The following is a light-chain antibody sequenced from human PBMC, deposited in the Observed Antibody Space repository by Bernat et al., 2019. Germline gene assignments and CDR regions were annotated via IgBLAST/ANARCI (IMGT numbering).Light chain of an antibody. CDR3: AAWDDSLNGPI. CDR2: TNN. CDR1: SSNIGSNT. Sequence: QSFLTQPPSASGTPGQRVTISCFGSSSNIGSNTVNWYQQLPGTGPKLLTHTNNQRPSGVPDRFSGSKSGTSASLAISGLPSEDEADFYCAAWDDSLNGPIFGGGTQLTVL. J-gene: IGLJ2*01. V-gene: IGLV1-44*01.